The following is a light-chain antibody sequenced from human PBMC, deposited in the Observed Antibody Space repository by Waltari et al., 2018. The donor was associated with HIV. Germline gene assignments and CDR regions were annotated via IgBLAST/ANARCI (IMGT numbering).Light chain of an antibody. CDR2: DND. Sequence: QSVLTQPPSVSAAPGQRVTISCSGRDSNLEKTFVSWYQRLPGTAPKLLIYDNDVRPSGISDRFSGSKSGTSATLGITGLQTGDEATYYCGSWDSRLSGVVFGGGTRLTV. J-gene: IGLJ2*01. CDR1: DSNLEKTF. CDR3: GSWDSRLSGVV. V-gene: IGLV1-51*01.